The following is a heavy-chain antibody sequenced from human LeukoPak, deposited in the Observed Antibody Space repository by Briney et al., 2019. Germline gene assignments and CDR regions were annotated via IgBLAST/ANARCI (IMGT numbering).Heavy chain of an antibody. CDR1: GGSISSGSYY. V-gene: IGHV4-61*02. J-gene: IGHJ4*02. Sequence: SETLSLTCTVSGGSISSGSYYWSWIRQPAGKGLEWIGRIYTSGSTNYNPSLKSRVTMSVDTSKNQFSLKLSSVTAADTAVYYCARDGGYSGSYSDYWGQGTLVTVSS. CDR3: ARDGGYSGSYSDY. D-gene: IGHD1-26*01. CDR2: IYTSGST.